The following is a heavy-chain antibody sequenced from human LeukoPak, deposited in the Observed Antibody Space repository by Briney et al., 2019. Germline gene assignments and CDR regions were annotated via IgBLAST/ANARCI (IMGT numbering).Heavy chain of an antibody. Sequence: GGSLRLSCAASGFTLSSYWMSWVRQAPGKGLEGVANIKQEGGEKYYVDSVKGRFTISRDNAKNSLYLQMNSLRAEDTAVYYCARDTSGWPLIDYWGQGTLVTVSS. V-gene: IGHV3-7*01. CDR2: IKQEGGEK. CDR1: GFTLSSYW. J-gene: IGHJ4*02. D-gene: IGHD6-19*01. CDR3: ARDTSGWPLIDY.